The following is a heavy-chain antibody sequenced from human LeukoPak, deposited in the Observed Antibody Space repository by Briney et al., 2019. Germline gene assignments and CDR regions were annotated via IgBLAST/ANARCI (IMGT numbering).Heavy chain of an antibody. CDR2: ISGSGGST. CDR1: GFTFSSYA. CDR3: AKGGVRYCSGGGCYSNY. Sequence: GGSLRLSCAASGFTFSSYAMSWVRQAPGKGLEWVSAISGSGGSTYYADSVKGRFTISRDNSKNTLYLQMNSLRAEDTAVYYCAKGGVRYCSGGGCYSNYWGQGTLVTVSS. J-gene: IGHJ4*02. D-gene: IGHD2-15*01. V-gene: IGHV3-23*01.